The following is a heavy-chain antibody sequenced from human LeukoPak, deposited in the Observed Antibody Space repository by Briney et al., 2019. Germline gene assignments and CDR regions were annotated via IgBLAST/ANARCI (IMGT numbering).Heavy chain of an antibody. J-gene: IGHJ4*02. Sequence: GGSLRLSCAASGFXFSSYAISWVRQAPGKGLEWVSAISGSGGSTYYADSVKGRFTISRDNSKNTLYLQMNSLRAEDTAVYYCAKGMEWELLMNYWGQGTLVTVSS. D-gene: IGHD1-26*01. V-gene: IGHV3-23*01. CDR3: AKGMEWELLMNY. CDR2: ISGSGGST. CDR1: GFXFSSYA.